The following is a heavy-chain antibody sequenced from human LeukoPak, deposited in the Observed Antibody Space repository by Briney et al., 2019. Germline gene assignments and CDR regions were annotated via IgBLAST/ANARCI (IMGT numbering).Heavy chain of an antibody. CDR1: GFTFSGYG. CDR3: ARDARVAVAGTGDY. Sequence: PGGSLRLSCAASGFTFSGYGMHWVRQAPGKGLEWVAVISYDGSNKYYADSVKGRFTISRDNSKNTLYLQMNSLRAEDTAVYYCARDARVAVAGTGDYWGQGTLVTVSS. CDR2: ISYDGSNK. J-gene: IGHJ4*02. D-gene: IGHD6-19*01. V-gene: IGHV3-30*03.